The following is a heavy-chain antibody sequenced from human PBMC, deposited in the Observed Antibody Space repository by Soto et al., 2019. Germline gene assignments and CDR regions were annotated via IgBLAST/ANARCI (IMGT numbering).Heavy chain of an antibody. CDR1: GYTFTTYY. CDR2: ISPDGGST. CDR3: ATREPGHY. V-gene: IGHV1-46*01. Sequence: QVQLVQSGAEVKKPGSSVKVSCKASGYTFTTYYMHWARQAPGQGLEWMGIISPDGGSTSYTQKFQGRLTMTRDTSTSTVYMELSSLSSEDTAVYYCATREPGHYWGQGTLVTVSS. J-gene: IGHJ4*02.